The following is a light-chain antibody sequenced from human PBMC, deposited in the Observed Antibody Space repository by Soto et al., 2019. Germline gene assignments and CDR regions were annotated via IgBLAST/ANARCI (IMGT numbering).Light chain of an antibody. V-gene: IGKV1-5*01. CDR3: QQYNSYSWT. Sequence: DIQMTQSPSTLSASVGDRFTITCRASQSISSWLAWYQQKPGKAPKLLIYDASSLESGVPSRFSGSGSGTEFTLTISSLQPDDFATYYCQQYNSYSWTLGQGTKVDIK. CDR1: QSISSW. J-gene: IGKJ1*01. CDR2: DAS.